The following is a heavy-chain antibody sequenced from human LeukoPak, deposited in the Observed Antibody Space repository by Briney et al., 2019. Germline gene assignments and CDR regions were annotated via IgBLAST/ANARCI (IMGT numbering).Heavy chain of an antibody. CDR2: IYYRGST. CDR1: GGSISIYY. Sequence: PSETLSLTCTVSGGSISIYYWSWIRQPPGKGLEWIGYIYYRGSTNYNPSLKSRVTISVDTSKNQFSLKLSSVTAADTAVYYCARDRDSSGLFDYWGQGTLVTVSS. D-gene: IGHD6-19*01. CDR3: ARDRDSSGLFDY. J-gene: IGHJ4*02. V-gene: IGHV4-59*01.